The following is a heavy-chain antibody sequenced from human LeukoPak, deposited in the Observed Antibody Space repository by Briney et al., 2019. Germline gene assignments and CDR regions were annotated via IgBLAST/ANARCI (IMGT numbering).Heavy chain of an antibody. Sequence: GGSLRLSCAASGFTFSSYAMSWVRQAPGKGLEWVANIKEDGSEKYYVDSVKGRFTISRDNAKNSLYLQMNSLRAEDTAVYYCARGFTMVRGVDVFDYWGQGTLVTVSS. CDR1: GFTFSSYA. J-gene: IGHJ4*02. CDR2: IKEDGSEK. V-gene: IGHV3-7*01. D-gene: IGHD3-10*01. CDR3: ARGFTMVRGVDVFDY.